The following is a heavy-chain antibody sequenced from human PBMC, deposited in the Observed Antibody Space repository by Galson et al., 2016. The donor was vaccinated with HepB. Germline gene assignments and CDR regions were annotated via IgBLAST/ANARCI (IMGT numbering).Heavy chain of an antibody. CDR2: IFAGGDRT. CDR3: AKDGCTSTSCYSY. V-gene: IGHV3-23*01. D-gene: IGHD2-2*01. Sequence: SLRLSCAASGFAFSNYAMSWVRQAPGKGLEWVPLIFAGGDRTFYADSVRGRFTISRDNSKNTLYLQMSSLRADDSAVYYCAKDGCTSTSCYSYWGQGTLVTVSS. J-gene: IGHJ4*02. CDR1: GFAFSNYA.